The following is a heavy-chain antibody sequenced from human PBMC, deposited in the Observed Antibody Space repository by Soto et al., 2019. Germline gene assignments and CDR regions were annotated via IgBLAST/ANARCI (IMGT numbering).Heavy chain of an antibody. D-gene: IGHD2-15*01. CDR3: ASSSGGSYKDY. CDR2: IIPILGIA. V-gene: IGHV1-69*02. Sequence: ASVKVSGKASGGTFSSYTISWVRQAPGQGLEWMGRIIPILGIANYAQKFQGRVTITADKSTSTAYMELSSLRSEDTAVYYCASSSGGSYKDYWGQGTLVTVSS. CDR1: GGTFSSYT. J-gene: IGHJ4*02.